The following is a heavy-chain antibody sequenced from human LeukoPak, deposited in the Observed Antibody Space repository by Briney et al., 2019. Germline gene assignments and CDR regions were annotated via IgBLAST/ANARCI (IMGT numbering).Heavy chain of an antibody. CDR2: IYYSGST. J-gene: IGHJ4*02. Sequence: SETLSLTCTVSGGSISSSSYYWGWIRQPPGKGLEWIGSIYYSGSTYYNPSLKSRVTISVDTSKNQFSLKLSSVTAADTAVYYCARQDTSMVAFDYWGQGTLVTVSS. D-gene: IGHD5-18*01. CDR3: ARQDTSMVAFDY. V-gene: IGHV4-39*01. CDR1: GGSISSSSYY.